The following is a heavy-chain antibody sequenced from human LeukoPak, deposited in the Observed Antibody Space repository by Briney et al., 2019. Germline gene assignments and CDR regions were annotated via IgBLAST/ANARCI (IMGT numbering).Heavy chain of an antibody. CDR2: IRYDGSKK. V-gene: IGHV3-30*02. CDR1: GFTFSSYG. J-gene: IGHJ5*02. Sequence: GGSLRLSCAASGFTFSSYGMHWVRQAPGKGLEWVAFIRYDGSKKYYADSVKGRFTISRDNSKNTLYLQMNSLRAEDTAVYYCARGYDFWSGYYRQNWFDPWGQGTLVTVSS. CDR3: ARGYDFWSGYYRQNWFDP. D-gene: IGHD3-3*01.